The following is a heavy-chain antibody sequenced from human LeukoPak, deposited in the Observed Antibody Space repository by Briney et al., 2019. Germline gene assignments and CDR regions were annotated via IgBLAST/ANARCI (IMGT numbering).Heavy chain of an antibody. D-gene: IGHD2-21*02. CDR3: ARDDLAANALGYFQH. CDR1: GGSISSGGYY. CDR2: IYYSGST. Sequence: SETLSLTCTVSGGSISSGGYYWSWIRQHPGKGLEWIGYIYYSGSTYYNPSLKSRVTISVDTSKNQFSLKLSSVTAADTAVYYCARDDLAANALGYFQHWGQGTLVTVSS. J-gene: IGHJ1*01. V-gene: IGHV4-31*03.